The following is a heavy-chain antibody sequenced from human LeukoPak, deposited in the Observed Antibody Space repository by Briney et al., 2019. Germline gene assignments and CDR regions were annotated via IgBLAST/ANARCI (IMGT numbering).Heavy chain of an antibody. Sequence: ASVKVSCKASGYTFTSYGISWVRQAPGQGLEWMGWISAYNGNTNYAQKLQGRVTMTTDTSTNTAYMELRSLRSDDTAVYYCARDGVVTIFGVVITYYYGMDVWGQGTTVTVSS. J-gene: IGHJ6*02. CDR1: GYTFTSYG. D-gene: IGHD3-3*01. V-gene: IGHV1-18*01. CDR2: ISAYNGNT. CDR3: ARDGVVTIFGVVITYYYGMDV.